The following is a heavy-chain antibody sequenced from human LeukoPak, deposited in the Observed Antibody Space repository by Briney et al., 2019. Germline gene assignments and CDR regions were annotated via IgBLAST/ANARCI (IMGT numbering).Heavy chain of an antibody. CDR3: ARSGVDTYGLQASGDFDY. V-gene: IGHV1-2*06. CDR1: GYTFTGYY. D-gene: IGHD5-18*01. CDR2: ISPNSGDT. Sequence: ASVKVSCKASGYTFTGYYVRWVRQAPGQGLEWMGRISPNSGDTNYAQKFQGRVTMTRDTSSSTAYMELSRLRSDDTAVYYCARSGVDTYGLQASGDFDYWGQGILVTVSS. J-gene: IGHJ4*02.